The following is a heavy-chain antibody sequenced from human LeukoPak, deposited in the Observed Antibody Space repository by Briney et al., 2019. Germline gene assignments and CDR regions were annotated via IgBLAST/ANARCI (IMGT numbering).Heavy chain of an antibody. Sequence: SVKVSCKASGGTFSSYAISWVRQAPGQGLEWMGGIITTFGTANYAQKFQGRVTITADESTSTAYMELSSLRSEDTAVYYCARGGGSGIDYYYYGMDVWGKGTTVTVSS. D-gene: IGHD3-10*01. J-gene: IGHJ6*04. CDR2: IITTFGTA. V-gene: IGHV1-69*13. CDR3: ARGGGSGIDYYYYGMDV. CDR1: GGTFSSYA.